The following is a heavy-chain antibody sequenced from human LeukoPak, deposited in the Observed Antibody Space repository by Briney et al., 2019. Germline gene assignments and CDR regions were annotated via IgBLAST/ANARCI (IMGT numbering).Heavy chain of an antibody. V-gene: IGHV3-66*02. Sequence: GGSLRLSCAASGFTVSSNYMSWVRQAPGKGLEWASVIYSGSSTYFAVSVKGRFTISRDNSKNTLSIQMNSLRAEDTAVYYWARDTGSYDSSGYYDYYYYYMDVWGKGTTVTVSS. CDR3: ARDTGSYDSSGYYDYYYYYMDV. J-gene: IGHJ6*03. CDR1: GFTVSSNY. CDR2: IYSGSST. D-gene: IGHD3-22*01.